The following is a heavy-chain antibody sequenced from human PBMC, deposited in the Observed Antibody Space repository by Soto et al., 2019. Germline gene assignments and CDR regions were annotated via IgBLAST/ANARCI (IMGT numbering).Heavy chain of an antibody. CDR2: VYSSGTT. Sequence: SETLSLTCTVSGDSVSSDNYYWTWIRQPPGKGLEWIGYVYSSGTTNYNPSLKSRVTISLDTSRNQFSLKLTSVTAADTALYYCARDIRGYSRAFDFWGQGTLVTVSS. CDR1: GDSVSSDNYY. J-gene: IGHJ4*02. D-gene: IGHD5-12*01. CDR3: ARDIRGYSRAFDF. V-gene: IGHV4-61*01.